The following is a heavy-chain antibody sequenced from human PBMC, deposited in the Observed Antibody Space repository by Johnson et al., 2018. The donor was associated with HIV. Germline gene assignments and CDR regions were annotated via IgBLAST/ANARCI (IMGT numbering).Heavy chain of an antibody. Sequence: VQLVESGGGVVQPGRSLRLSCAASGFTFSNYAMYWVRQAPGKGLEWVALISYDGSNKYYSDSVKGRFTISRDNSKNTLYLQMNSLRAEDTAVYYCAKSVVVVIAGDNDDAFDIWGQGTMVTVSS. D-gene: IGHD2-21*01. CDR3: AKSVVVVIAGDNDDAFDI. V-gene: IGHV3-30-3*01. J-gene: IGHJ3*02. CDR2: ISYDGSNK. CDR1: GFTFSNYA.